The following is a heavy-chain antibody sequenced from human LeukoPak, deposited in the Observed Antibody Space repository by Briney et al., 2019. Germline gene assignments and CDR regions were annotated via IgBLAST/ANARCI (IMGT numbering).Heavy chain of an antibody. D-gene: IGHD6-13*01. Sequence: GGSLRLSCSPSGFTFSRYAMHWVRQAPGKGLEYVSGVTSNGGSTYYADSVKGRFTISRDNSKNTLYLQMSTLRAEDTAVYYCVKSSGSSWYMFDYWGQGTLVTVSS. V-gene: IGHV3-64D*09. CDR2: VTSNGGST. CDR1: GFTFSRYA. CDR3: VKSSGSSWYMFDY. J-gene: IGHJ4*02.